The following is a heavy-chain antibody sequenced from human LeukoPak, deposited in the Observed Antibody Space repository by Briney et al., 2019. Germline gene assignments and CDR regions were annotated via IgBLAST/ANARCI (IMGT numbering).Heavy chain of an antibody. J-gene: IGHJ4*02. Sequence: GGSLRLSCAASGFTFSAYAMHWVRQAPGKGLEYVSGISSDGGSTYYGNSVKGRFTISRDNSRNTLYLQMGSLRAEDMAVYYCAKASRDDYGDYRFDYWGQGTLVTVSS. CDR3: AKASRDDYGDYRFDY. CDR1: GFTFSAYA. D-gene: IGHD4-17*01. V-gene: IGHV3-64*01. CDR2: ISSDGGST.